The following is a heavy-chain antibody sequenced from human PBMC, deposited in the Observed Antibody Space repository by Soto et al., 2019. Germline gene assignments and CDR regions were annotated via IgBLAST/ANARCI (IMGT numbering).Heavy chain of an antibody. CDR1: GFTFSSYS. D-gene: IGHD1-26*01. J-gene: IGHJ4*02. Sequence: GGSLRLSCAASGFTFSSYSMNWVRQAPGKGLEWVSSISSSSGHIYYADSLKGRFTISRDNAKNSLYLQMNSLRAEDTAVYYCTTHWLATREFDYWGQGTLVTVSS. CDR2: ISSSSGHI. CDR3: TTHWLATREFDY. V-gene: IGHV3-21*01.